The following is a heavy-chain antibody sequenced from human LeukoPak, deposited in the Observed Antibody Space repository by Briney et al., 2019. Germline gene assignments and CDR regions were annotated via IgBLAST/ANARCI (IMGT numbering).Heavy chain of an antibody. D-gene: IGHD6-13*01. Sequence: PGGSLRLSCAASGFTVSSNYMSWVRQAPGKGLEWVSVIYSGGDTYYADSVKGRFTISRDNSKNTLYLHMNSLRAEDTAVYYCARDSLSIAAAGRRTDYYYYMDVWGKGTTVTVSS. CDR2: IYSGGDT. V-gene: IGHV3-53*01. CDR1: GFTVSSNY. CDR3: ARDSLSIAAAGRRTDYYYYMDV. J-gene: IGHJ6*03.